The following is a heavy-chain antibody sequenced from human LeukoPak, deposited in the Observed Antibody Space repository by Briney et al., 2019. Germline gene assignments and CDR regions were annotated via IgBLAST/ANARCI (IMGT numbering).Heavy chain of an antibody. J-gene: IGHJ4*02. V-gene: IGHV3-48*03. D-gene: IGHD4-17*01. CDR3: ATMSAVTTGYYFDY. CDR2: ISSSGSTI. CDR1: GFTFSSYE. Sequence: GGSLRLSCAASGFTFSSYEMNWVRQAPGKGLEWVSYISSSGSTIYYADSVKGRFTISRDNAKNSLYLQMNSLRAEDTAAYYCATMSAVTTGYYFDYWGQGTLVTVSS.